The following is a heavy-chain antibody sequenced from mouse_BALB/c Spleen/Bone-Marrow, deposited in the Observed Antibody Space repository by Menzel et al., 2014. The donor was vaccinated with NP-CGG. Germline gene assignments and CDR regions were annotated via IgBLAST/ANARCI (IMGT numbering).Heavy chain of an antibody. Sequence: EVMLVESGGGLVQPGGSLRLSCATSGFTFTDYYMSWVRQPPGKALEWLGFIRNKANGYTTEYSASVKGRFTISRDNSQSIPYLQMNTLRAEDSATYYCARNYDGAMDYWGQGTSVTVSS. J-gene: IGHJ4*01. V-gene: IGHV7-3*02. D-gene: IGHD2-12*01. CDR2: IRNKANGYTT. CDR3: ARNYDGAMDY. CDR1: GFTFTDYY.